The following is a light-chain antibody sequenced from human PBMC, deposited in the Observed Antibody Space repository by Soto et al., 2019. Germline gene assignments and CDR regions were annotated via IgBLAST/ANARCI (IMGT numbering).Light chain of an antibody. V-gene: IGLV1-40*01. J-gene: IGLJ1*01. Sequence: QSVLTQSPSVSAAPGQRVTISCTGSSSNIGAGYDVHWYQQLPGTAPKLLIYGNSNRPSGVPDRFSGSKSGTSATLAITGLQAEDEADYYCQSYDGRLSGYVFGTGTKVTVL. CDR3: QSYDGRLSGYV. CDR2: GNS. CDR1: SSNIGAGYD.